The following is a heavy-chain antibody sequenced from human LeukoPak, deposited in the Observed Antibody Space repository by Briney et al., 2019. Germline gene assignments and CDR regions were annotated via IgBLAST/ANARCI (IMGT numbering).Heavy chain of an antibody. D-gene: IGHD3-22*01. J-gene: IGHJ4*02. Sequence: ASVKVSCKASGYTFTSYGISWARQAPGQGLEWMGWISAYNGNTNYAQKLQGRVTMTTDTSTSTAYMELRSLRSDDTAVYYCARPRYYDSSGYYLVHYFDYWGQGTLVTVSS. V-gene: IGHV1-18*01. CDR1: GYTFTSYG. CDR2: ISAYNGNT. CDR3: ARPRYYDSSGYYLVHYFDY.